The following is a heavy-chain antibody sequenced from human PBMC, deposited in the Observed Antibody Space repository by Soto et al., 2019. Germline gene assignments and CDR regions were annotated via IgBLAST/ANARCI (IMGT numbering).Heavy chain of an antibody. CDR3: ARQKLTGHSTPSAFDI. CDR2: IYYSGST. J-gene: IGHJ3*02. D-gene: IGHD7-27*01. CDR1: GGSISSSSYY. Sequence: SETLSLTCTVSGGSISSSSYYWGWIRQPPGKGLEWIGSIYYSGSTYYNPSLKSRVTISVDTSKNKFSLKLSSVTAADTAVYYCARQKLTGHSTPSAFDIWGQGTMVTVSS. V-gene: IGHV4-39*01.